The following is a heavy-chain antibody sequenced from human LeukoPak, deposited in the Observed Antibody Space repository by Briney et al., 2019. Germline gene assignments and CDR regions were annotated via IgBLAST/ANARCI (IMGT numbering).Heavy chain of an antibody. J-gene: IGHJ4*02. D-gene: IGHD7-27*01. CDR3: ARDPEANWAFFDH. Sequence: ASVKVSCNASGYTFSSYYINGMRHAPGQGLEWVGVINPNGGSPTFAQKFQGRVTMTRDTSTSTVYMEMSSLRSADTALYYCARDPEANWAFFDHWGQGTLVTVSS. CDR2: INPNGGSP. V-gene: IGHV1-46*01. CDR1: GYTFSSYY.